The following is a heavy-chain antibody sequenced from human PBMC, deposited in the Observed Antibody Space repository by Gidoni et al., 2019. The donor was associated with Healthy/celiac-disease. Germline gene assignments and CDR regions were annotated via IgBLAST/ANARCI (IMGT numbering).Heavy chain of an antibody. CDR3: TRGDIVVVPAAMGAYYFDY. J-gene: IGHJ4*02. V-gene: IGHV3-49*03. D-gene: IGHD2-2*01. CDR2: IRSKAYGGTT. Sequence: EVQLVESGGGLVQPGRSLRLSCTASGFTFGDYAMSWFRQAPGQGLEWVGFIRSKAYGGTTEYAASVKGRFTISRDDSKSIAYLQMTSLKTEDTAVYYCTRGDIVVVPAAMGAYYFDYWGQGTLVTVSS. CDR1: GFTFGDYA.